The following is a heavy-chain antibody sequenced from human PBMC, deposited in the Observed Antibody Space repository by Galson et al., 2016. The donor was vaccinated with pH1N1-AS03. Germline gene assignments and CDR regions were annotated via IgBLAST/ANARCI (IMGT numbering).Heavy chain of an antibody. D-gene: IGHD6-6*01. J-gene: IGHJ4*02. V-gene: IGHV1-69-2*01. Sequence: AKVSCKVSGYTFTDYNMHWVQQAPGKGLEWMGLVDPDTSKTKYAEKFQGRATITADTSRDTAYMDLSGLRSADTAIYYCATDGPRGSLSSWGQGTLVTVSS. CDR3: ATDGPRGSLSS. CDR1: GYTFTDYN. CDR2: VDPDTSKT.